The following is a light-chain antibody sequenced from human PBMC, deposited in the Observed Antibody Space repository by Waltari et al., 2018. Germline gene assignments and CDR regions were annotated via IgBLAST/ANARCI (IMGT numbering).Light chain of an antibody. CDR1: GSNIKSSY. CDR2: END. V-gene: IGLV1-47*01. CDR3: ATWDDSRSF. Sequence: QSVLTQPPSVSGTPGQRPTISCSGRGSNIKSSYIYWYQKLAGSAPKLLIFENDQRPSGVPDRFSASKSGTSASLAINGLRSEDEALYYCATWDDSRSFFGGGTKLTVL. J-gene: IGLJ2*01.